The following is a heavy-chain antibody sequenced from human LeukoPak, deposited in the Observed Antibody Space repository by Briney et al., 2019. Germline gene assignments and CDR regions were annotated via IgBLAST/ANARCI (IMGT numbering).Heavy chain of an antibody. CDR3: ARTVVASTPDYNWFDP. J-gene: IGHJ5*02. CDR2: INPHSGGT. D-gene: IGHD2-15*01. CDR1: GYSFTGYY. V-gene: IGHV1-2*02. Sequence: ASVKVSCKASGYSFTGYYIHWVRQAPGQGLEWMGWINPHSGGTNYARKFQGRVTMTTDTSISTAYMELTRLTSDDTAVYYCARTVVASTPDYNWFDPWGQGTLVTVSS.